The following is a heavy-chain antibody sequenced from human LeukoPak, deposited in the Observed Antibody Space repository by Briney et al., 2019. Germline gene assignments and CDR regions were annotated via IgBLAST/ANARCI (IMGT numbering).Heavy chain of an antibody. D-gene: IGHD3-3*01. CDR2: IWYDGSNK. CDR1: GFTFSTYG. Sequence: PGGSLRLSCAASGFTFSTYGMHWVRQAPGKGLEWVAVIWYDGSNKYYADSVRGRFTISRDNFKNTLYLQTNSLRAEDTAVYYCARDLEIGSSSYYFDYWGQGTLVTVSS. J-gene: IGHJ4*02. V-gene: IGHV3-33*01. CDR3: ARDLEIGSSSYYFDY.